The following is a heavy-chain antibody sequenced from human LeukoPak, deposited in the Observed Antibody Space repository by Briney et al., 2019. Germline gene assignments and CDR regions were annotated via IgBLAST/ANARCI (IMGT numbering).Heavy chain of an antibody. CDR3: ARRIGTTLNWFDP. V-gene: IGHV4-61*01. J-gene: IGHJ5*02. Sequence: SETLSLTCTVSGGSVSSGNYYWSWLRQSPGMGLEWIGYFYYSGSTNYNPSLKSRVTISGDTSKNQFSLKLNSVTAADTAVYFCARRIGTTLNWFDPWGQGILVTVSS. CDR1: GGSVSSGNYY. D-gene: IGHD1-7*01. CDR2: FYYSGST.